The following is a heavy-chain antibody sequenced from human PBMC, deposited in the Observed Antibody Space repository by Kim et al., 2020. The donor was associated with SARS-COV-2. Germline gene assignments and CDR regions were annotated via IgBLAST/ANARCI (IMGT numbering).Heavy chain of an antibody. CDR3: ARAGGGGKTYGYSGMDV. D-gene: IGHD3-10*01. Sequence: SETLSLTCTVSGGSISGTFWSWIRQPPGKGLEWIGYIYYSGSESTKYNPSLKSRVAMSVDTSKNQLSLKMSSVTAADTAVYYCARAGGGGKTYGYSGMDVWGQGTTVTVSS. CDR2: IYYSGSEST. V-gene: IGHV4-59*01. CDR1: GGSISGTF. J-gene: IGHJ6*02.